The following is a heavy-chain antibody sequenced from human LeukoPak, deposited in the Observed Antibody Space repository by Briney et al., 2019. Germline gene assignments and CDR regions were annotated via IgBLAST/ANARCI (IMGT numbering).Heavy chain of an antibody. CDR2: INGDGSST. CDR3: ARIYYDSSGYFRGYYYYYYMDV. J-gene: IGHJ6*03. D-gene: IGHD3-22*01. CDR1: GFTFRSYW. Sequence: GGSLRLSCEASGFTFRSYWMHWVRQAPGKGLVWVSRINGDGSSTSYADSVKGRFTISRDNAKNSLYLQMNSLRAEDTAVYYCARIYYDSSGYFRGYYYYYYMDVWGKGTTVTISS. V-gene: IGHV3-74*01.